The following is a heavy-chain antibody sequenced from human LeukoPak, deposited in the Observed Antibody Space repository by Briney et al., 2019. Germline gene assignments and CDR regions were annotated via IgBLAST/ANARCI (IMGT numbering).Heavy chain of an antibody. CDR3: AITPYLYCSGGSCYSGPRDYDY. CDR2: ISAYNGNT. V-gene: IGHV1-18*01. Sequence: ASVKVSCKASGYTFTSYGISWVRQAPGQGLEWMGWISAYNGNTNYAQKLQGRVTMTTDTSTSTAYMELRSLRSDDTAVYYCAITPYLYCSGGSCYSGPRDYDYWGQGTLVTVSS. CDR1: GYTFTSYG. D-gene: IGHD2-15*01. J-gene: IGHJ4*02.